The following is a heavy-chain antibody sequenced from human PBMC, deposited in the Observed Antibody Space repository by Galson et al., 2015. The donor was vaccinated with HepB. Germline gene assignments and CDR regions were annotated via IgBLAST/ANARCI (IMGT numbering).Heavy chain of an antibody. D-gene: IGHD1-14*01. CDR3: AGDPRASRSINYYYYYGMDV. Sequence: SLRLSCAASGFTFSSYSMNWVRQAPGKGLEWVSYISSSSSTIYYADSVKGRFTISRDNAKNSLYLQMNSLRDEDTAVYYCAGDPRASRSINYYYYYGMDVWGQVTTVTASS. CDR1: GFTFSSYS. V-gene: IGHV3-48*02. CDR2: ISSSSSTI. J-gene: IGHJ6*02.